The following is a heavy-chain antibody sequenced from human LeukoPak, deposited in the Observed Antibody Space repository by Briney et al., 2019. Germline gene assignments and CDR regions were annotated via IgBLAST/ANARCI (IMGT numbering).Heavy chain of an antibody. V-gene: IGHV1-2*06. CDR1: GCTFTGYY. CDR3: ARDTVVVPAAMGVDY. Sequence: ASVKVSCKASGCTFTGYYMHWVRQAPGQGLEWMGRINPNSGGTNYAQKFQGRVTMTRDTSISTAYMELSRLRSDDTAVYYCARDTVVVPAAMGVDYWGQGTLVTVSS. D-gene: IGHD2-2*01. CDR2: INPNSGGT. J-gene: IGHJ4*02.